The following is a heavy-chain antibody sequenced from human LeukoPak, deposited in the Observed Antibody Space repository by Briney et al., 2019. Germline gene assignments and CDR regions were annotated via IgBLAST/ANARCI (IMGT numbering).Heavy chain of an antibody. CDR1: GGSISSYY. CDR2: IYYSGST. CDR3: ARAPPGLLWFGEIYGFDAFDI. Sequence: SETLSLTCTVSGGSISSYYWSWIRQPPGKGLEWIGYIYYSGSTNYNPSLKSRVTISVDTSKNQFSLKLSSVTAADTAVYYCARAPPGLLWFGEIYGFDAFDIWGQGTMVTVSS. D-gene: IGHD3-10*01. V-gene: IGHV4-59*01. J-gene: IGHJ3*02.